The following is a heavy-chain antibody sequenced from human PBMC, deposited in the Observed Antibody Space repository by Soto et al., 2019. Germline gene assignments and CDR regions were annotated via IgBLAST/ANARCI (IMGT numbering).Heavy chain of an antibody. CDR1: GFTFSSYG. CDR2: IWYDGSNK. J-gene: IGHJ6*03. Sequence: GGSLRLSCAASGFTFSSYGMHWVRQAPGKGLEWVAVIWYDGSNKYYADSVKGRLTISRDNSKNTLYLQMNSLRAEDTAVYYCARGYCSSTSCYGYYYYYMDVWGKGTTVTVSS. CDR3: ARGYCSSTSCYGYYYYYMDV. D-gene: IGHD2-2*01. V-gene: IGHV3-33*01.